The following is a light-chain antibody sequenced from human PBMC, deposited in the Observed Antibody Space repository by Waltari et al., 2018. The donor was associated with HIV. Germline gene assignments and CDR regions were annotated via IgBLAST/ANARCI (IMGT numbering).Light chain of an antibody. V-gene: IGLV1-47*01. CDR2: RNN. J-gene: IGLJ1*01. CDR1: SSHIGSNF. Sequence: QSVLTQPPPAFETPGQRVPIPCSGSSSHIGSNFVYWYQHLPGTAPKLLIYRNNQRPAGVPDRFSGSKSGTSASLAISGLRSEDEADYYCAAWGDSLTSFVFGTGTKVTVL. CDR3: AAWGDSLTSFV.